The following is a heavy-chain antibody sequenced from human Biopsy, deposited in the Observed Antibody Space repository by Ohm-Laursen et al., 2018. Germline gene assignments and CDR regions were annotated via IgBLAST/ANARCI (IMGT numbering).Heavy chain of an antibody. CDR1: GFSFDNYV. J-gene: IGHJ6*02. V-gene: IGHV3-9*01. CDR2: ISWNSDSI. D-gene: IGHD6-13*01. Sequence: SLRLSCSASGFSFDNYVMHWVRQAPGRGLEWVSGISWNSDSIGYADSVKGRFTIPRDNAKNSLYLQMNSLRSEDTALYYCAKDRYPSSWHYYYGMDVWGQGTTVTVSS. CDR3: AKDRYPSSWHYYYGMDV.